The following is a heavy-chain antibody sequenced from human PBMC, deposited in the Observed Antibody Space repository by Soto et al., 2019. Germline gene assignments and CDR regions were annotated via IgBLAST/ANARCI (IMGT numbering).Heavy chain of an antibody. V-gene: IGHV3-23*01. Sequence: GGSLRLSCAASGFTFSSYAMSWVRQAPGKGLEWVSAISGSGGSTYYADSVKGRFTISRDNSKNTLYLQMNSLRAEDTAVYYCAKGGYSSGWYLIMTTRSTSLNFDYWGQGTLVTVSS. J-gene: IGHJ4*02. D-gene: IGHD6-19*01. CDR3: AKGGYSSGWYLIMTTRSTSLNFDY. CDR1: GFTFSSYA. CDR2: ISGSGGST.